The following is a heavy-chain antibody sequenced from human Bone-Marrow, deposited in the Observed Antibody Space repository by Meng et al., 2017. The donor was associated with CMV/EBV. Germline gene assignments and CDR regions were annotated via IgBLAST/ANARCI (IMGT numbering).Heavy chain of an antibody. Sequence: GESLKISCAASGFTFDDYTMHWVRQAPGKGLEWVSLISWDGGSTYYADSVKGRFTISRDNSKNSLYLQMNSLRTEDTALYYCAKGAIAAVPNPMDVCGQGTTVTVSS. D-gene: IGHD6-13*01. V-gene: IGHV3-43*01. CDR1: GFTFDDYT. CDR2: ISWDGGST. CDR3: AKGAIAAVPNPMDV. J-gene: IGHJ6*02.